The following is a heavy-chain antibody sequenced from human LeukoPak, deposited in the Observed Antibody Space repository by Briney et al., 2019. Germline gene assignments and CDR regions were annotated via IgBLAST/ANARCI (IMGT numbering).Heavy chain of an antibody. J-gene: IGHJ3*02. V-gene: IGHV3-21*01. CDR2: ISSSSSYI. CDR1: GFTFSSYS. Sequence: GGSLRLSCAASGFTFSSYSMNWVRQAPGKGLEWVSSISSSSSYIYYADSVKGRFTISRDNAKNSLYLQMNSLRAEDTAVYYCARAEGYYDSSGNDAFDIWGQGTMVTVSS. D-gene: IGHD3-22*01. CDR3: ARAEGYYDSSGNDAFDI.